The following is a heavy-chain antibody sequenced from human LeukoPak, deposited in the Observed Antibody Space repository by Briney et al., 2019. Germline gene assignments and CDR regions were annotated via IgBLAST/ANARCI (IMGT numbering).Heavy chain of an antibody. J-gene: IGHJ6*03. CDR3: ARGDNNYRYYYYYMDV. D-gene: IGHD3-16*02. V-gene: IGHV4-4*07. Sequence: SETLSLTCSVSGDSISIYYWSWIRQPAGKGLEWIGRIYTSGSTNYNPSLKSRVTISVDTSKNQFSLKLSSVTAADTAVYYCARGDNNYRYYYYYMDVWGKGTTVTVSS. CDR2: IYTSGST. CDR1: GDSISIYY.